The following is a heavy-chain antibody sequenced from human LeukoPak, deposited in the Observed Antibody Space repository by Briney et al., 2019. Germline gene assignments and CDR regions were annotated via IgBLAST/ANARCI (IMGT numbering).Heavy chain of an antibody. CDR3: ARRGVGSQLLDY. CDR2: IYPGDSDT. V-gene: IGHV5-51*01. CDR1: GYGFATYW. J-gene: IGHJ4*02. D-gene: IGHD2-2*01. Sequence: GESLKISCKGYGYGFATYWIARVRQMPGKGLEWMGIIYPGDSDTRYSPSFQGQVTISADKSINTAYLQWSSLKASDSATYYCARRGVGSQLLDYWGQGTLVTVSS.